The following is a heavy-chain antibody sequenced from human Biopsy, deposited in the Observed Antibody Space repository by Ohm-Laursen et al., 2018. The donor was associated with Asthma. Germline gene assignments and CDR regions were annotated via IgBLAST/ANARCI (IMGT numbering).Heavy chain of an antibody. D-gene: IGHD3-3*01. Sequence: SETLSLTCAVSGGSITPTSHYWDWIRQAPGKGLEWIGYISYGGKTSYNPSLKNRVTISRDTSRNQFSLRLTSVTAADTAVYFCARRITIFGVVQKDHGMDAWGQGTTVIVSS. J-gene: IGHJ6*02. V-gene: IGHV4-39*01. CDR1: GGSITPTSHY. CDR2: ISYGGKT. CDR3: ARRITIFGVVQKDHGMDA.